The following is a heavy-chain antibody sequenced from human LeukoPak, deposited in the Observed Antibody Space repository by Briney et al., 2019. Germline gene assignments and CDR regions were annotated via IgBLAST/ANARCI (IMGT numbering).Heavy chain of an antibody. D-gene: IGHD3-22*01. CDR3: AKSCDSGNCYYNY. CDR2: ISASGGST. Sequence: PGGSLRLSCAASGFTFSSSAMSWVRQVPGKGLEWVSGISASGGSTYYADSVRGRFTISRDNSENTLSLQMNSLRADDTAIYYCAKSCDSGNCYYNYWGQGTLVTVSS. J-gene: IGHJ4*02. CDR1: GFTFSSSA. V-gene: IGHV3-23*01.